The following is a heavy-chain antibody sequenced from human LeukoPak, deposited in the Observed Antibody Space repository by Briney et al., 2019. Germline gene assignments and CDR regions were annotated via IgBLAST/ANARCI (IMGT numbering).Heavy chain of an antibody. J-gene: IGHJ3*02. CDR1: GGTFSSYA. V-gene: IGHV1-69*04. CDR3: ARDPRITIFGVVISAFDI. Sequence: GASVKVSCKASGGTFSSYAISWVRQAPGQGLEWMGRIIPILGIANYAQKFQGRVTITADKSTSTAYMELSSLRSDDTAVYYCARDPRITIFGVVISAFDIWGQGTMVTVSS. CDR2: IIPILGIA. D-gene: IGHD3-3*01.